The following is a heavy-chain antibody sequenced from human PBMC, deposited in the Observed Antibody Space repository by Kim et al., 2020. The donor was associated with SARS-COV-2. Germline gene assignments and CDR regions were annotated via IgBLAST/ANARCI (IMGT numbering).Heavy chain of an antibody. J-gene: IGHJ4*02. CDR1: GFTFRSYA. D-gene: IGHD2-15*01. Sequence: GGSLRLSCAASGFTFRSYAMNWVRQAPGKGLEWVSGISGSGGTTNYADSVKGRFTISRDNSKNTLYLQMNSLSAEDTAVYYCAKRYCSGGTCYSIDYWGQGALVTVSS. V-gene: IGHV3-23*01. CDR3: AKRYCSGGTCYSIDY. CDR2: ISGSGGTT.